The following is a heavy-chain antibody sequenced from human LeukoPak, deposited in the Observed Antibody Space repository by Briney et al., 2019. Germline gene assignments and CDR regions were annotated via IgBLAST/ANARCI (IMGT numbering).Heavy chain of an antibody. J-gene: IGHJ4*02. CDR2: IYYSGST. V-gene: IGHV4-59*01. D-gene: IGHD4-23*01. Sequence: SETLSLTRTVSGGSISSYHWSWIRQPPGKGLEWIGYIYYSGSTNYNPSLKSRVTISIDTSKNQFSLKLSSVTAADTAVYYCARGATVVTLDYWGQGTLVTVSS. CDR3: ARGATVVTLDY. CDR1: GGSISSYH.